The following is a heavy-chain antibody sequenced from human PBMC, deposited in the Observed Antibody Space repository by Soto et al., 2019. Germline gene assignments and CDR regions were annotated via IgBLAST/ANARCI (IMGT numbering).Heavy chain of an antibody. Sequence: QVQLVQSGAEVKKPGSSVKVSCKASGGTFSSYAISWVRQAPGQGLEWMGGILPIFGTANYAQKLQGRVTITADESTSTAYMELSSLRSDDTSVYYCATNEGGYILWFGIYWGQGTLVTVS. V-gene: IGHV1-69*01. CDR3: ATNEGGYILWFGIY. CDR1: GGTFSSYA. J-gene: IGHJ4*02. D-gene: IGHD3-10*01. CDR2: ILPIFGTA.